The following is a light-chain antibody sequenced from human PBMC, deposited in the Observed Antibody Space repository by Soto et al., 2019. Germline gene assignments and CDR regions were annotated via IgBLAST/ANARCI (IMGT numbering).Light chain of an antibody. CDR1: RSNIGSNY. J-gene: IGLJ3*02. CDR2: RNN. CDR3: AVWDDDLNAPV. V-gene: IGLV1-47*01. Sequence: QSVLTQPPSASGTPGQRIIISCSGSRSNIGSNYVYWYQQATGEAPKLLIYRNNQRPTEVPDRFSGSNSGTSASLAISGLRPEDEVDYYCAVWDDDLNAPVFGGGTQLTVL.